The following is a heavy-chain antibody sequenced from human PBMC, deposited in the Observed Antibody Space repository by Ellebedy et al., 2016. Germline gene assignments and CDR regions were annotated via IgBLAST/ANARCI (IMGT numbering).Heavy chain of an antibody. CDR3: ASILGGDYLDY. CDR1: GGSISMNTYY. D-gene: IGHD1-26*01. CDR2: IFYTGST. Sequence: SETLSLTCSVSGGSISMNTYYWGWVRQPPGKGLEYIGNIFYTGSTSYNPALKSRVTISLDTSRNLFSLRLTSVSAADTAVYYCASILGGDYLDYWGPGSLVTVSS. J-gene: IGHJ4*02. V-gene: IGHV4-39*07.